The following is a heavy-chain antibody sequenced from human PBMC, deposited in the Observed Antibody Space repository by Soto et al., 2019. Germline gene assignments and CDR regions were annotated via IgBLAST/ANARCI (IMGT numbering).Heavy chain of an antibody. D-gene: IGHD2-15*01. CDR3: ARILPQRYCSGGSCRDY. Sequence: SETLSLTCAVYGGSFSGYYWSWSRQPPGKGLEWIGEINHSGSTNYNPSLKSRVTISVDTSKNQFSLKLSSVTAADTAVYYCARILPQRYCSGGSCRDYWGQGTLVTVSS. J-gene: IGHJ4*02. CDR2: INHSGST. V-gene: IGHV4-34*01. CDR1: GGSFSGYY.